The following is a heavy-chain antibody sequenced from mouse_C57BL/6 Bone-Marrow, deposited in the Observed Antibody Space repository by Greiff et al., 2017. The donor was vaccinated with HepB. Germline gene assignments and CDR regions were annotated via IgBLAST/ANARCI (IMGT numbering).Heavy chain of an antibody. CDR1: GYTFTDYD. V-gene: IGHV1-15*01. D-gene: IGHD1-1*01. Sequence: VQLQESGAELVRPGASVTLSCKASGYTFTDYDMHWVKQTPVHGLEWIGAIDPETGGTAYNQKFKGKAILTADKSSSTAYMELRSLTSEDSAVYYCTSPFITTVVATGDYWGQGTTLTVSS. J-gene: IGHJ2*01. CDR3: TSPFITTVVATGDY. CDR2: IDPETGGT.